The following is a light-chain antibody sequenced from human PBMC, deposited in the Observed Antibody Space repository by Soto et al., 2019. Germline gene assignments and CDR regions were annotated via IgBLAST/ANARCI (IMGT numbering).Light chain of an antibody. Sequence: DIKMTQSPSSLSASVGDRVTISCRASQGIIDYLAWYQQKPGKPPKLLIYAASTLQSVVPSRFSGSGSGTDFTLTISGLQPEDVATYCCQKYNSAPHTFGPGTKVEIK. J-gene: IGKJ1*01. CDR1: QGIIDY. CDR2: AAS. V-gene: IGKV1-27*01. CDR3: QKYNSAPHT.